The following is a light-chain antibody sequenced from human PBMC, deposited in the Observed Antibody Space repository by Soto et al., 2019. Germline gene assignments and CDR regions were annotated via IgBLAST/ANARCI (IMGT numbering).Light chain of an antibody. V-gene: IGKV3-20*01. CDR3: QQYGDSPQR. CDR1: QSVSTK. Sequence: EIVITQYPATLSVSPGETATLSCRASQSVSTKLAWYQQKPGQAPRLLFYGASNRATAIPDRFSGSGFGTDFTLTITRLEPEDCAVYYCQQYGDSPQRFGPGTKVDI. J-gene: IGKJ1*01. CDR2: GAS.